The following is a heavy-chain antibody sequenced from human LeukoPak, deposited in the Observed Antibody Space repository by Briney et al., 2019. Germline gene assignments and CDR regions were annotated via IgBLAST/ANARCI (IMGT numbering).Heavy chain of an antibody. J-gene: IGHJ4*02. CDR1: GGSISSSTYY. V-gene: IGHV4-39*07. CDR3: ARVSYYDSSGYYLFDY. Sequence: SETLSLTCTVSGGSISSSTYYWGWIRQPPGKGLEWIGSIYYSGYTYYNPSLESRVTISVDTSKNQFSLKLSSVTAADTAVYYCARVSYYDSSGYYLFDYWGQGTLVTVSS. CDR2: IYYSGYT. D-gene: IGHD3-22*01.